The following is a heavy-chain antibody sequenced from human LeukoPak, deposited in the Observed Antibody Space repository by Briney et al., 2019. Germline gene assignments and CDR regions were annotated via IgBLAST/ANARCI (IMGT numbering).Heavy chain of an antibody. CDR2: IKQDGSEK. V-gene: IGHV3-7*03. J-gene: IGHJ4*02. D-gene: IGHD6-13*01. CDR3: ATGVHGITAAGDYYFDY. CDR1: GFTFSSYW. Sequence: GGSLRLSCAASGFTFSSYWMSWVRQAPGKGLEWVANIKQDGSEKYYVDSVKGRFTISRDNAKNSLYLQMNSLRAEDTAVYYCATGVHGITAAGDYYFDYWGQGTLVTVSS.